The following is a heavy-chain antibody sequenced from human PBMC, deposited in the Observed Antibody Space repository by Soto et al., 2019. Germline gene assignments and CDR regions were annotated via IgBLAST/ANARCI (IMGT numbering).Heavy chain of an antibody. Sequence: ASVKVSCKASGYTFTRYYIHWVRQAPGQGLEWMGIINPNGGGTSYAQKFQGRVTMTRDTSTSTVYMELSSLRPEDTAVYYCARDSGDSSGYMLDYWGQGALVTVSS. CDR2: INPNGGGT. D-gene: IGHD3-22*01. CDR1: GYTFTRYY. CDR3: ARDSGDSSGYMLDY. V-gene: IGHV1-46*01. J-gene: IGHJ4*02.